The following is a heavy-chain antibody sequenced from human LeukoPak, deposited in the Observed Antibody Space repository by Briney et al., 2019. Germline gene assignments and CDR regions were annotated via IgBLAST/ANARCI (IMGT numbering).Heavy chain of an antibody. V-gene: IGHV4-59*08. Sequence: SETLSLTCTVSGGSISSYYWSWIRQPPGKGLEWIGYIYYSGSTNYNPSLKSRVTISVDTSRNQFSLKLSSVTAADTAVYYCARGLWLGDANPPYFDYWGQGILVTVSS. J-gene: IGHJ4*02. CDR3: ARGLWLGDANPPYFDY. D-gene: IGHD3-10*01. CDR1: GGSISSYY. CDR2: IYYSGST.